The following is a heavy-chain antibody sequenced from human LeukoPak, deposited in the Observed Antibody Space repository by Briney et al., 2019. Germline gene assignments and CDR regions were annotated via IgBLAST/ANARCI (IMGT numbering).Heavy chain of an antibody. J-gene: IGHJ4*02. CDR1: AFTFSSYS. CDR3: ARAVGSGYYRHFDY. Sequence: GGSLRLSCAASAFTFSSYSMNWVRQAPGKGLEWVSFISTSSSYIYYADSVKGRFTISRDNAKNSLYLQMNSLRAEDTALYYCARAVGSGYYRHFDYWGQGTLVTVSS. CDR2: ISTSSSYI. V-gene: IGHV3-21*01. D-gene: IGHD3-3*01.